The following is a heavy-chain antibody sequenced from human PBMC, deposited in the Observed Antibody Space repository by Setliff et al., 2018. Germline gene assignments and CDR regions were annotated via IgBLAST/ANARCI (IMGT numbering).Heavy chain of an antibody. CDR1: GFSLSTSGMR. J-gene: IGHJ4*02. V-gene: IGHV2-70*04. D-gene: IGHD5-12*01. CDR2: IDWDDDK. Sequence: GSGPTLVNPTQTLTLTCTFSGFSLSTSGMRVSWIRQPPGKALEWLARIDWDDDKFYSTSLKTRLTISKDTSKNQVVLTMTNMDPVDTATYYCARTYSGYDAYYFDYWGQGTLVTVS. CDR3: ARTYSGYDAYYFDY.